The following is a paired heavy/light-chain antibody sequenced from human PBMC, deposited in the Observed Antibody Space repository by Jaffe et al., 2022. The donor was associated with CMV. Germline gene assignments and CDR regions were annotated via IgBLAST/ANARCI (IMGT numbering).Light chain of an antibody. Sequence: EIVLTQSPATLSLSPGERATLSCRASQSVSSHLAWYQQKPGQAPRLLIYDASNRATGIPARFSGSGSGTDFTLTISSLEPEDFAVFYCQQRSSWPLTFGQGTKLEIK. CDR2: DAS. CDR3: QQRSSWPLT. J-gene: IGKJ2*01. CDR1: QSVSSH. V-gene: IGKV3-11*01.
Heavy chain of an antibody. D-gene: IGHD1-26*01. J-gene: IGHJ4*02. CDR1: GFTFSTYA. V-gene: IGHV3-23*01. CDR3: AGSERGHGYYSFDY. CDR2: LSGSGVST. Sequence: EVQLLESGGGLVQPGGSLRLSCAASGFTFSTYAMSWVRQAPGQGLEWVSSLSGSGVSTNNADSVKGRFTISGDSSKNTLYLQMNSLRADDTAVYFCAGSERGHGYYSFDYWGQGTLVTVSS.